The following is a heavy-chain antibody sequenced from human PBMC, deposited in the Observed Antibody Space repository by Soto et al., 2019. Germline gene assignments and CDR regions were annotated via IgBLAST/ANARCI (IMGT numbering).Heavy chain of an antibody. J-gene: IGHJ6*03. Sequence: PSETLSLTCTVSGGSISSYYWSWIRQPPGKGLEWIGYIYYSGSTNYNPSLKGRVTISVDTSKNQFSLKLSSVTAADTAVYYCARHVEAPPRYYYYYYMDVWGKGTTVTVSS. CDR2: IYYSGST. CDR3: ARHVEAPPRYYYYYYMDV. V-gene: IGHV4-59*08. CDR1: GGSISSYY.